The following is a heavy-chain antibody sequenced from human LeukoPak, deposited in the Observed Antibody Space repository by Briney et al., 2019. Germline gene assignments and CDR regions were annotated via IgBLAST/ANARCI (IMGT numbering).Heavy chain of an antibody. D-gene: IGHD3-16*02. V-gene: IGHV4-34*01. J-gene: IGHJ4*01. CDR3: ARQGQISAFDV. Sequence: SETLSLTCAVYVGSFTNYHWSWIRQPPGKGLEWIGEINHSGHTKYSPSLKSRVTISADTAKNQFSLKMTSLTAADTAVYYCARQGQISAFDVWGTETWSSSPQ. CDR1: VGSFTNYH. CDR2: INHSGHT.